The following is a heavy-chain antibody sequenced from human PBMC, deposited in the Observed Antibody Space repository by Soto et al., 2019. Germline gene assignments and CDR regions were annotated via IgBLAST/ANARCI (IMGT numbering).Heavy chain of an antibody. J-gene: IGHJ6*02. CDR3: ARDCFGVLTGYPDVFYYYYYGMDV. Sequence: EASVKVSCKASGYTFTSYGISWVRQAPGQGLEWMGWISAYNGNTNYAQKLQGRVTMTTDTSTSTAYMELRSLRSDDTAVYYCARDCFGVLTGYPDVFYYYYYGMDVWGQGTTVTVSS. CDR1: GYTFTSYG. CDR2: ISAYNGNT. D-gene: IGHD3-9*01. V-gene: IGHV1-18*01.